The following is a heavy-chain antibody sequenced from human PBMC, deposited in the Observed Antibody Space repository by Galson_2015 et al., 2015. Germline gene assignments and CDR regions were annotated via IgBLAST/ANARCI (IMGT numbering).Heavy chain of an antibody. CDR3: ARGLVVLSERLFDW. Sequence: LSLTCAVSGASISSGGSSWTWVRQPPGKSLEWIGFIYPSGTAHYNPSLKSRATISIDGSRNQFSLPLGSVTAADTAVYYCARGLVVLSERLFDWWGQGTLVTVSS. D-gene: IGHD2-8*01. CDR2: IYPSGTA. CDR1: GASISSGGSS. V-gene: IGHV4-30-2*01. J-gene: IGHJ4*02.